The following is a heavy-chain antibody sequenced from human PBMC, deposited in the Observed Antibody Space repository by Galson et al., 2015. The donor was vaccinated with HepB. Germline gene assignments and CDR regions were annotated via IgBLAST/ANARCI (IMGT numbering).Heavy chain of an antibody. D-gene: IGHD6-13*01. CDR3: AKDSSWYWAFDI. CDR2: ISGSGGST. Sequence: SLRLSCAASGFTFSSYAMSWVRQAPGKGLEWVSAISGSGGSTYYADSVKGRFTISRDNSKNTLYLQMNSLRAEDTAVYYRAKDSSWYWAFDIWGQGTMVTVSS. J-gene: IGHJ3*02. V-gene: IGHV3-23*01. CDR1: GFTFSSYA.